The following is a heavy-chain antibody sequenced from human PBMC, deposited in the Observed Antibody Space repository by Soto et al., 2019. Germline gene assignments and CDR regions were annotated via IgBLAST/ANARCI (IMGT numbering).Heavy chain of an antibody. V-gene: IGHV5-51*01. Sequence: GESLKISCKGSGYSFTSYWIGWVRQMPGKGLEWMGIIYPGDSDTRYSPSFQGQVTISADKSISTAYLQWSSLKASDTAMYYCARHVTVGYYYYGMDVWGQGTTVTVS. CDR2: IYPGDSDT. D-gene: IGHD1-26*01. CDR1: GYSFTSYW. CDR3: ARHVTVGYYYYGMDV. J-gene: IGHJ6*02.